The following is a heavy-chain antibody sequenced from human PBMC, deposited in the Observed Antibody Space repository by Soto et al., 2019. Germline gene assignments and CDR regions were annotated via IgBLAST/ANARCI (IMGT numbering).Heavy chain of an antibody. CDR1: GFTFSTYA. Sequence: EVQLVESGGGLVQPGGSLRLSCAASGFTFSTYAMNWVRQAPGKGLEWVSYITSSGSTTHYADSVKGRFTISRDNAKNSLYLQMNSLRVEDTAVYYCARAQWFGSYWGQGTLVTVSS. CDR2: ITSSGSTT. CDR3: ARAQWFGSY. V-gene: IGHV3-48*01. D-gene: IGHD3-10*01. J-gene: IGHJ4*02.